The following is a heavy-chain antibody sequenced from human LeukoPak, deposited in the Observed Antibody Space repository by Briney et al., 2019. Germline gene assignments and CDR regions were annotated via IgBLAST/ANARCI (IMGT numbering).Heavy chain of an antibody. J-gene: IGHJ4*02. Sequence: SETLSLTCTVSGGSINSGGYYWSWIRQHPGKGLEWIGYIYYSGSTYYNPSLKSRVTISVDTSKNQFSLKPSSVTAADTAVYYCARDGSSYGYFDYWGQGTLVTVSS. D-gene: IGHD5-18*01. CDR2: IYYSGST. V-gene: IGHV4-31*03. CDR3: ARDGSSYGYFDY. CDR1: GGSINSGGYY.